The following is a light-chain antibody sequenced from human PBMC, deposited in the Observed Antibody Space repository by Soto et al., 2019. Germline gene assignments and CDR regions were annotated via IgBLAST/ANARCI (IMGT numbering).Light chain of an antibody. CDR2: DVS. Sequence: SVLTQPASVSGSPGQWITISCTGTSSDVGGYNYVSWYQQHPGKAPKLMIYDVSNRPSGVSNRFSGSKSVNTASLTISGPKAEDEAVYSCSSYTSSSTYVFGTGTKAT. J-gene: IGLJ1*01. CDR1: SSDVGGYNY. V-gene: IGLV2-14*01. CDR3: SSYTSSSTYV.